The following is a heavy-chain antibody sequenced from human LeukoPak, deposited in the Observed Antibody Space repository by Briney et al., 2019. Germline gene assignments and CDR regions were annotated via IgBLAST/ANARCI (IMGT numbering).Heavy chain of an antibody. Sequence: ASVTVSCKASGYTFTDYYMHWVRQAPGQGLEWMGWINPNSGGTNYAQKFQGRVTMTRNTSISTAYMELSSLRSEDTAVYYCARGDYYYYMDVWGKGTTVTISS. J-gene: IGHJ6*03. V-gene: IGHV1-2*02. CDR3: ARGDYYYYMDV. CDR2: INPNSGGT. CDR1: GYTFTDYY.